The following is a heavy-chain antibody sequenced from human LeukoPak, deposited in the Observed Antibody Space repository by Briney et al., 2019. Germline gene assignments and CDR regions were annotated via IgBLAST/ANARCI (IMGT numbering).Heavy chain of an antibody. D-gene: IGHD3-10*01. CDR2: IYYSGNT. CDR1: GGSISNYY. CDR3: ARGVTMVRGRTHYFDY. V-gene: IGHV4-59*12. J-gene: IGHJ4*02. Sequence: PSETLSLTCTVSGGSISNYYWSWIRQPPGKGLEWIGYIYYSGNTNYNPSLKSRVTISVDTSKNQFSLKLSPVTAADTAVYYCARGVTMVRGRTHYFDYWGQGTLVTVSS.